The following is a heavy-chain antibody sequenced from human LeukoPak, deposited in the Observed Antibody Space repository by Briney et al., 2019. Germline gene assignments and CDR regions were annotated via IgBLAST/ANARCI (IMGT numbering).Heavy chain of an antibody. CDR2: IIPIFGTA. CDR3: ARDRAVVVVPAAYYYYGMDV. Sequence: SVKVSCKASGGTFSSYAISWVRQAPGQGLEWMGGIIPIFGTANYAQKFQGRVTITADESTSTAYMELSSLRSEDTAVYYCARDRAVVVVPAAYYYYGMDVWGQGTTVTVSS. D-gene: IGHD2-2*01. CDR1: GGTFSSYA. V-gene: IGHV1-69*13. J-gene: IGHJ6*02.